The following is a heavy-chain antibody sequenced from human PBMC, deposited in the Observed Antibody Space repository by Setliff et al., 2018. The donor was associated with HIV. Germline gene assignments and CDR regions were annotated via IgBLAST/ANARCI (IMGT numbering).Heavy chain of an antibody. CDR2: IIPLFGTE. D-gene: IGHD2-21*02. CDR3: ARDQGVVTRACWH. J-gene: IGHJ1*01. Sequence: SVKVSCKAYGDTLTSYALSWVRQAPGQGLEWMGGIIPLFGTEDYAQKFQGRVTITADESTNTAYMELRSLTSDDTAVYYCARDQGVVTRACWHWGQGTLVTVSS. V-gene: IGHV1-69*13. CDR1: GDTLTSYA.